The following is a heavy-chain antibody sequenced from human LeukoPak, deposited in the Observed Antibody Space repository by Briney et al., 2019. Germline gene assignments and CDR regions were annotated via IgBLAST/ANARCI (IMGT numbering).Heavy chain of an antibody. Sequence: GGSLRLSCAASGFTFSNAWMSWVRQAPGKGLEWVAVISYDGNNKYHADSVRGRFTISRDNSKNTLYLQMNSLRAEDTAVYYCLTIVETPIDAFDIWGQGAMVTVSS. CDR1: GFTFSNAW. CDR3: LTIVETPIDAFDI. D-gene: IGHD4-23*01. V-gene: IGHV3-30*03. J-gene: IGHJ3*02. CDR2: ISYDGNNK.